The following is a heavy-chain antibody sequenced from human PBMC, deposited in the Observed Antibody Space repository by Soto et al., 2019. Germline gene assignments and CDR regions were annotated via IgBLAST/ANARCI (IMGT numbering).Heavy chain of an antibody. J-gene: IGHJ4*02. CDR2: ISVSNDNT. CDR1: GYIFRNYA. CDR3: SRRSPSLDS. V-gene: IGHV1-18*04. Sequence: QIQLVQSGAEVKKPGASVRVSCKTSGYIFRNYAISWVRQAPGQGLEWMGWISVSNDNTDSAHALRGRPTMTTDTSTSTSYWELTSLMSNYTAVYYCSRRSPSLDSWVQESRVTVSS.